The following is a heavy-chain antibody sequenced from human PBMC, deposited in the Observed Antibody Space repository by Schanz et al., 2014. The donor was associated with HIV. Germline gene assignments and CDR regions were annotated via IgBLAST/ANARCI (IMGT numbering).Heavy chain of an antibody. J-gene: IGHJ5*02. CDR1: GGSISSGDYY. V-gene: IGHV4-30-4*01. D-gene: IGHD2-15*01. Sequence: QVQLQESGPGLVKPSQTLSLTCTVSGGSISSGDYYWSWIRQPPGKGLEWIGDIYYTGSTYYSPSLKSRVTISVDTSKNQFSLKLSSVTAADTAVYYCARARYCSGGSCLNGWFDPWGQGTLVTVSS. CDR2: IYYTGST. CDR3: ARARYCSGGSCLNGWFDP.